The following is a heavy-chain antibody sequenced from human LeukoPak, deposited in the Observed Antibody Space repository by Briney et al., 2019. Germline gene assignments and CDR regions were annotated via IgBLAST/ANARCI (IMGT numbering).Heavy chain of an antibody. Sequence: GGSLRLSCAASGFTFSSYAMSWVRQAPGKGLEWVSAISGSGGSTYYADSVKGRFTISRDNSKNTLYLQMNSLRAEDTAVYYCAKDRLLWFGELWAVKTNDAFDIWGQGTMVTASS. V-gene: IGHV3-23*01. CDR1: GFTFSSYA. CDR3: AKDRLLWFGELWAVKTNDAFDI. J-gene: IGHJ3*02. CDR2: ISGSGGST. D-gene: IGHD3-10*01.